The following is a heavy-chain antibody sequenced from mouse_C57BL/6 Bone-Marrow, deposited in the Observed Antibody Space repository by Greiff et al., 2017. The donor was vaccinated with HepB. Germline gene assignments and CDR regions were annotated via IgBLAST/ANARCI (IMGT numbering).Heavy chain of an antibody. CDR2: IWTGGGT. Sequence: VQGVESGPGLVAPSQSLSITCTVSGFSLTSYAISWVRQPPGKGLEWLGVIWTGGGTNYNSALKSRLSISKDNSKSQVFLKMNSLQTDDTARYYCARSLLLRSPYYFDYWGQGTTLTVSS. CDR3: ARSLLLRSPYYFDY. J-gene: IGHJ2*01. CDR1: GFSLTSYA. D-gene: IGHD1-1*01. V-gene: IGHV2-9-1*01.